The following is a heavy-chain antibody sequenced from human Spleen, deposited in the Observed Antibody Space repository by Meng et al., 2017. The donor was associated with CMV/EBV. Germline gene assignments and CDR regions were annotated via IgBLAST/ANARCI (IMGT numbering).Heavy chain of an antibody. V-gene: IGHV3-23*01. J-gene: IGHJ4*02. D-gene: IGHD3-9*01. CDR2: ISGSGRSI. CDR3: ARDGTFDWNYEDY. CDR1: GFAFDNYA. Sequence: GESLKISCAASGFAFDNYAMSWVRQAPGKGLEWVSAISGSGRSIYYADSVKGRFTISRDNSKNTLYLQMNSLRAEDTALYYCARDGTFDWNYEDYWGQGTLVTVSS.